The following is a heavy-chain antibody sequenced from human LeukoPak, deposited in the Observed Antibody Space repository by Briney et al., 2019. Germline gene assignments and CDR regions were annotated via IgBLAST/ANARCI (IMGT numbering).Heavy chain of an antibody. CDR1: EFTFSSYW. V-gene: IGHV3-7*01. Sequence: GGSLRLSCAASEFTFSSYWMNWVRQAPGKGLEWVANIKQDGSEKYYVGSVKGRFTISRDNAKNSLYLQMNGLRAEDTAVYYCARDGYSGYDYWGKGTLVTVSS. D-gene: IGHD5-12*01. CDR2: IKQDGSEK. CDR3: ARDGYSGYDY. J-gene: IGHJ4*02.